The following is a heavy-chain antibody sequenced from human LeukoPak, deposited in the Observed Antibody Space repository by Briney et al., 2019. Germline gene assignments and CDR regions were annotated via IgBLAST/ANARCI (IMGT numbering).Heavy chain of an antibody. CDR3: AKDSDTFGGVIAPLNY. J-gene: IGHJ4*02. V-gene: IGHV3-23*01. D-gene: IGHD3-16*02. Sequence: PGGSLRLSCAASGFTFSSYAMSWVRQAPGKGLEWVSAISTSGGSTYYADSVKGRFTISRDNSKNTLYLQMNSLRAEDTALYHCAKDSDTFGGVIAPLNYWGQGTLVTVSS. CDR1: GFTFSSYA. CDR2: ISTSGGST.